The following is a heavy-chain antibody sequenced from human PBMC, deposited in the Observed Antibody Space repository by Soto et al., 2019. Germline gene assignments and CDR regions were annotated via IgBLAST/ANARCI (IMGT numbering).Heavy chain of an antibody. J-gene: IGHJ6*02. Sequence: EVQLVESGGGLVLPGGSPRLSCAASGFIFSSSWMTWVRQAPGKGLEWVANIKPDGSELYYGGSVKGRFTISRDNARNSLDPQMSSLRAEDTAVYYCARQSLLKSIPIYGYVYYAMDVWGQGTSVIVSS. D-gene: IGHD3-3*01. CDR2: IKPDGSEL. V-gene: IGHV3-7*03. CDR3: ARQSLLKSIPIYGYVYYAMDV. CDR1: GFIFSSSW.